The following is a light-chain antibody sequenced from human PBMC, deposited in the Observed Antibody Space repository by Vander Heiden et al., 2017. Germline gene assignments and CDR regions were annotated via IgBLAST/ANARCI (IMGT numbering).Light chain of an antibody. J-gene: IGLJ1*01. CDR3: MIWHSSAYV. Sequence: QAVLTKPSSLSASPGASASLTCALRSGINVDAYRIYWYQQKPGSPPQYLLSYKSDSDKQQGSGVPSRFSGSKDDSANAGILLISGLQSEDEADYYCMIWHSSAYVFGTGTKVTVL. V-gene: IGLV5-45*03. CDR2: YKSDSDK. CDR1: SGINVDAYR.